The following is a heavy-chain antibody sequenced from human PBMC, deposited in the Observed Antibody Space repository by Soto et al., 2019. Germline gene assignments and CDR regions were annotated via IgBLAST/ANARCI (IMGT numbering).Heavy chain of an antibody. V-gene: IGHV4-61*08. CDR2: VYSTGTT. D-gene: IGHD3-3*01. CDR3: RPNCYGMDV. J-gene: IGHJ6*02. CDR1: GDSVSSSDFY. Sequence: SETLSLTCAVSGDSVSSSDFYWTWIRQPPGKPLEWIGYVYSTGTTNYSPSLKSRVDMSVDTSENQFSLKVADTAVYFCARRCNRPNCYGMDVWGQGTTVTVSS.